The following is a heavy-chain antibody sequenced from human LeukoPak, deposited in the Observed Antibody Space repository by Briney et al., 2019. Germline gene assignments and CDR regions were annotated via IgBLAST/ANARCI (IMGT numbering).Heavy chain of an antibody. D-gene: IGHD3-22*01. V-gene: IGHV1-24*01. CDR2: FYPVDGVT. CDR1: GYTLTELS. CDR3: ATRSNYYESSGYYYVG. Sequence: GASVKVSCKVSGYTLTELSMHWVRQAPGQGLEWMGGFYPVDGVTIYAQKFQGRVTMTEDTSTDTAYMELSSLRSEDTAVYYYATRSNYYESSGYYYVGWGQGTVVTVSA. J-gene: IGHJ4*02.